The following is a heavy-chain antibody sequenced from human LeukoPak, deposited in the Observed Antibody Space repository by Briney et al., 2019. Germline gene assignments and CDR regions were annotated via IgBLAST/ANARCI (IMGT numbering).Heavy chain of an antibody. CDR1: GYTFNSYA. CDR2: ISAYNGNT. CDR3: ARDESGSPEYFQH. D-gene: IGHD1-26*01. J-gene: IGHJ1*01. V-gene: IGHV1-18*01. Sequence: ASVKVSCKASGYTFNSYAMHWVRQAPGQGLEWMGWISAYNGNTNYAQKLQGRVTMTTDTSTSTAYMELRSLRSDDTAVYYCARDESGSPEYFQHWGQGTLVTVSS.